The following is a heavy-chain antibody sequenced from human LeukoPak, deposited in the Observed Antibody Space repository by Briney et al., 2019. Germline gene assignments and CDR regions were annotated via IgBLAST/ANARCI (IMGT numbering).Heavy chain of an antibody. CDR1: GSTFSSYD. V-gene: IGHV3-13*05. CDR2: IGTAGDP. D-gene: IGHD6-19*01. CDR3: ARAGYSSGWYAFDM. Sequence: PGGSLRLSCVASGSTFSSYDMHWVRQATGKGLEWVSAIGTAGDPYYAGSVKGRFTISRENAKNSLYLQMNSLRAGDTVVYYCARAGYSSGWYAFDMWGQGTMVTVSS. J-gene: IGHJ3*02.